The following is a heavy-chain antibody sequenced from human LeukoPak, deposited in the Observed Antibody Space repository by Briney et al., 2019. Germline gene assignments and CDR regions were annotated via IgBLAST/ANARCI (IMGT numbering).Heavy chain of an antibody. CDR2: INSDGSTT. CDR3: AREGFFDC. V-gene: IGHV3-74*01. Sequence: GGSLRLSCAASGFSISTYWMYWVRQAPGKGLMWVSRINSDGSTTSYADSVEGRFIISRDIAKNTLFLEMNSLRAEDTAVYYCAREGFFDCWGRGTLVTVSS. CDR1: GFSISTYW. J-gene: IGHJ4*02.